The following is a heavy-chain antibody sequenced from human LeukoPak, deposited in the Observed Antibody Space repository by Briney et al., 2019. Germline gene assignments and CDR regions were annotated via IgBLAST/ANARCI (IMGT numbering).Heavy chain of an antibody. V-gene: IGHV4-38-2*01. CDR1: GYSISSGYY. J-gene: IGHJ6*03. Sequence: SETLSLTCAVSGYSISSGYYWGWIRQPPGKGLEWIGSIYHSGSTYYNPSLKSRVTMSLDTSKNQFSLKLSFVTAADTAVYYCARHIAARLASGYYYYMDVWGKGTTVTVTS. CDR3: ARHIAARLASGYYYYMDV. CDR2: IYHSGST. D-gene: IGHD6-6*01.